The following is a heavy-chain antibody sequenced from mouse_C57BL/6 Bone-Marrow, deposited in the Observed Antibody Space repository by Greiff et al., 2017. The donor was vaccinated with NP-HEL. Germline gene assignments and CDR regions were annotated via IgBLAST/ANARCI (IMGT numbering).Heavy chain of an antibody. CDR3: ATYGPHYAMDY. Sequence: VQLQESGAELARPGASVKLSCKASGYTFTSYGISWVKQRTGQGLEWIGEIDPRSGNTYYNEKFKGKATLTADKSSSTAYMELRSLTSEDSAVYFCATYGPHYAMDYWGQGTSVTVSS. CDR1: GYTFTSYG. CDR2: IDPRSGNT. J-gene: IGHJ4*01. D-gene: IGHD1-1*02. V-gene: IGHV1-81*01.